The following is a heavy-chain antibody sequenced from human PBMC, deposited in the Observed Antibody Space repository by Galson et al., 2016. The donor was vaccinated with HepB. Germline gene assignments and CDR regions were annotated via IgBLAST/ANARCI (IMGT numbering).Heavy chain of an antibody. CDR2: IYGGGTI. J-gene: IGHJ4*02. CDR3: AARDYGDYPYFDF. V-gene: IGHV3-53*01. Sequence: SLRLSCAASGFTVSRNCMSWVRQAPGKGLEWVSVIYGGGTIHYADSVKGRFPISRDSSRNTPYLQMNRLRAEDTALYYCAARDYGDYPYFDFWGQGTLVTVSS. D-gene: IGHD4-17*01. CDR1: GFTVSRNC.